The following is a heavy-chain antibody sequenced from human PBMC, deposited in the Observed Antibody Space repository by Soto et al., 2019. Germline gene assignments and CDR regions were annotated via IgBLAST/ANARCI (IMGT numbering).Heavy chain of an antibody. D-gene: IGHD5-18*01. CDR2: IYSDGSGT. V-gene: IGHV3-74*03. CDR1: GFTFRNYC. J-gene: IGHJ4*02. CDR3: ASLNSFGSCY. Sequence: GGTLKLSCADSGFTFRNYCMYWVCQAPGKGLGWGSRIYSDGSGTMYADSVKGRFTISRDNAKSTLFLQMNSLRAEDTAVYFCASLNSFGSCYWGRGT.